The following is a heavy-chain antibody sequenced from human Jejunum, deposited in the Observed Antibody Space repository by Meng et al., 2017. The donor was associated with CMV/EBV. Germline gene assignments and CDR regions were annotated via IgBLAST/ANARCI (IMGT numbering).Heavy chain of an antibody. CDR3: ARLLWSGDVCFDY. CDR1: GGAIDSGGDV. Sequence: GGAIDSGGDVWSGIRKRPGKGLEWIGNIYYIRRGTNYSPSFKSGVTISMDTSKNQFSLKLTSVTAADTAIYYCARLLWSGDVCFDYWGQGTLVTVSS. V-gene: IGHV4-31*02. CDR2: IYYIRRGT. D-gene: IGHD3-3*01. J-gene: IGHJ4*02.